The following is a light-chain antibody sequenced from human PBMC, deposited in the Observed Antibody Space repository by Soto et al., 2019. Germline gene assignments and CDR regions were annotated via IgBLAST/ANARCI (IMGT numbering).Light chain of an antibody. CDR2: GAS. V-gene: IGKV3-20*01. J-gene: IGKJ5*01. Sequence: EIVLTQSPGTLSLSPGDRATLSCRASHSVSSSYLAWYQQKHGQAPRLLICGASSRATGIPDRFSGSGSGTDFTLTISRLEPEEFAVYYCQQYGSSPPITFGQGTRLEIK. CDR1: HSVSSSY. CDR3: QQYGSSPPIT.